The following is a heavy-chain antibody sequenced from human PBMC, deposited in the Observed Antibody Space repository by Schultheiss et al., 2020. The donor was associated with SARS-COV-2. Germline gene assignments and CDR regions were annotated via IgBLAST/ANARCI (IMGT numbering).Heavy chain of an antibody. CDR1: GFTFSSYW. CDR3: ARDPAAAGTWDYYYYYGMDV. V-gene: IGHV3-74*01. J-gene: IGHJ6*02. CDR2: INSDGSST. Sequence: ASVKVSCAASGFTFSSYWMHWVRQAPGKGLVWVSRINSDGSSTSYADSVKGRFTISRDNAKNTLYLQMNSLRAEDTAVYYCARDPAAAGTWDYYYYYGMDVWGQGTTVTVSS. D-gene: IGHD6-13*01.